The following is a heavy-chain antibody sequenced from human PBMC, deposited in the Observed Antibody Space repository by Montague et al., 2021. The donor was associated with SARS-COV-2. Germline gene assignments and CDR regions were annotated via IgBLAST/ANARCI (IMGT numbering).Heavy chain of an antibody. CDR3: ARWGLNNAFDI. V-gene: IGHV4-39*02. J-gene: IGHJ3*02. CDR1: GDSISRSHYF. CDR2: IYFTGXT. D-gene: IGHD1/OR15-1a*01. Sequence: SETLSLTCSVSGDSISRSHYFWAWIRQPPGMGLEWIGSIYFTGXTXYXXXLKSRVTISIDTSKNHFSLRLSSVTAADSAVFYCARWGLNNAFDIWGLGTMITISS.